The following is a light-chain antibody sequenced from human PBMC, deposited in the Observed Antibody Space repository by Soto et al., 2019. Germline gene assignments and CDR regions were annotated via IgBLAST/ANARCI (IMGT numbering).Light chain of an antibody. J-gene: IGLJ2*01. CDR2: EGS. V-gene: IGLV2-23*01. CDR1: SSDVGSYNL. Sequence: QSALTQPASVSGSPGQSITISCTGTSSDVGSYNLVSWYQQHPGKAPKLMIYEGSKRPSGVSNRFSGSKSGNTASLTISGLRAGEEVDYSCCQFAGRSPPGVFGGGTNLTV. CDR3: CQFAGRSPPGV.